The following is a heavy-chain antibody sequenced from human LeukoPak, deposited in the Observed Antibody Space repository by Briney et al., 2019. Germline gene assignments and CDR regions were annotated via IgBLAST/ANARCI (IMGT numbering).Heavy chain of an antibody. Sequence: GGSLRLSCAASGFTFSSYSMNWVRQAPGKGLEWVAFIRYDGSNKYYADSVKGRFTISRDNSKNTLYLQMNSLRAEDTAVYYCANPYDFWSGYEGIAYWGQGTLVTVSS. D-gene: IGHD3-3*01. V-gene: IGHV3-30*02. CDR1: GFTFSSYS. CDR2: IRYDGSNK. J-gene: IGHJ4*02. CDR3: ANPYDFWSGYEGIAY.